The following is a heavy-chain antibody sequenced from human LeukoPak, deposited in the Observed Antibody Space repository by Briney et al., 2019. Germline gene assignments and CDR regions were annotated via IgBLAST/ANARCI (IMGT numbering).Heavy chain of an antibody. J-gene: IGHJ4*02. V-gene: IGHV3-21*01. Sequence: GGSLRLSCAASGFTFSSYSMNRVRQAPGKGLEWSSSISSSSSYIYYADSVKGRFTISRDNAKNPLYLQMNSLRAEDTAVYYCARDWNRGYSGYEHFDYWGQGTLVTVSS. D-gene: IGHD5-12*01. CDR3: ARDWNRGYSGYEHFDY. CDR2: ISSSSSYI. CDR1: GFTFSSYS.